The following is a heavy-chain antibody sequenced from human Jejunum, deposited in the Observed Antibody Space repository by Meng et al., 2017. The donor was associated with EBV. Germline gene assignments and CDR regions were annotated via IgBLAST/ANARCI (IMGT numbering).Heavy chain of an antibody. Sequence: QVQLHEAGPGLVKPSVTLSLTCAVSGGSISTDNWWSWVRQPPGKGLEYIGEIHHSGSTKYNPSLKSRVTISVDKSNNHFSLKLSSVTAADTVVYYCARDRGVEDYWGQGTLVTVSS. J-gene: IGHJ4*02. CDR2: IHHSGST. V-gene: IGHV4-4*02. CDR3: ARDRGVEDY. CDR1: GGSISTDNW. D-gene: IGHD5-24*01.